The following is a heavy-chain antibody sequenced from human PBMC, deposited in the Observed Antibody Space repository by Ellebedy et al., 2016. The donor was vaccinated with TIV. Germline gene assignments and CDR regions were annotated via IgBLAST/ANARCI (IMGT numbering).Heavy chain of an antibody. J-gene: IGHJ3*02. V-gene: IGHV4-59*01. Sequence: MPSETLSLTCTVSGGSISSYYWSWIRQPPGKGLEWIGYIYYSGGTHYHPSLKSRVTISVDTSKNHFSLRLTSVTAADTAVYYCARVVWQQPVSYAFDIWGQGTMVTVSS. CDR1: GGSISSYY. D-gene: IGHD6-13*01. CDR2: IYYSGGT. CDR3: ARVVWQQPVSYAFDI.